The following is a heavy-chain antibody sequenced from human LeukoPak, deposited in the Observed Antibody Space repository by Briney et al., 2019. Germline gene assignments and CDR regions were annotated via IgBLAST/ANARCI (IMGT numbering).Heavy chain of an antibody. CDR1: GYSFTGYR. CDR3: ARYTDHYYSDY. V-gene: IGHV5-51*01. Sequence: GESLKISCKGSGYSFTGYRIGWVRQMPGKGLEWMGIIYPGDSDTRYSPSFQGQVTISADKSISTAYLQWSSLNTSDTAMYYCARYTDHYYSDYWGQGTLVTVSS. CDR2: IYPGDSDT. D-gene: IGHD1-1*01. J-gene: IGHJ4*02.